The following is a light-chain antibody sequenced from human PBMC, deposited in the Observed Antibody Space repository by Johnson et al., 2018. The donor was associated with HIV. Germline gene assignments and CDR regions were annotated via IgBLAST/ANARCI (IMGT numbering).Light chain of an antibody. Sequence: HSVLTQPPSVSAAPGQKVTISCFGSDSNIGSNDVSWYQQFPGAAPKLLIYENNKRPSGIPDRFSGSKSGTSATLGITGLQTGDEADYYCGTWDSSLSAYVFGTGTKVTVL. CDR2: ENN. V-gene: IGLV1-51*02. CDR3: GTWDSSLSAYV. J-gene: IGLJ1*01. CDR1: DSNIGSND.